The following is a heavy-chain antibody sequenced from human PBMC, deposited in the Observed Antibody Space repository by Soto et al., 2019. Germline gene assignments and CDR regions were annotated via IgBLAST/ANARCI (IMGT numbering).Heavy chain of an antibody. Sequence: GGSLRLSCAASGFTFSSYAMHWVRQAPGKGLELVAVISYDGSNKYYADSVKGRITISRDNSKNTLYLQMNSLRVEDTAVYYCARDRPQGYSGSYYPGYWGQGTRVTVSS. CDR2: ISYDGSNK. V-gene: IGHV3-30-3*01. CDR3: ARDRPQGYSGSYYPGY. CDR1: GFTFSSYA. D-gene: IGHD1-26*01. J-gene: IGHJ4*02.